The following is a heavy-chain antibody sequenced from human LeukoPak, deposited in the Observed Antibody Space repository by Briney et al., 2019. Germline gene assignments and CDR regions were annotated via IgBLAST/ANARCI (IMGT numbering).Heavy chain of an antibody. V-gene: IGHV3-30*02. J-gene: IGHJ4*02. CDR2: IRYDGSNK. CDR3: AKDHVQLWLLDY. Sequence: GGSLRLSCAASGFTFSNYAMSWVRQAPGKGLEWVAFIRYDGSNKYYADSVKGRFTISRDNSKNTLYLQMNSLRAEDTAVYYCAKDHVQLWLLDYWGQGTLVTVSS. CDR1: GFTFSNYA. D-gene: IGHD5-18*01.